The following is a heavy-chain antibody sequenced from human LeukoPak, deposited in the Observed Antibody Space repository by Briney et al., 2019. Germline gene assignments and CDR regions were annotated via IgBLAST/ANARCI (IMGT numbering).Heavy chain of an antibody. CDR1: GFNFSNYG. Sequence: PGGSLRLSCAASGFNFSNYGMSWVRQAPGKGLEWVSAISGSGGSTYYADSVKGRFTISRDNSKNTLYLQMNSLRAEDTAVYYCANQVIESTENYFDYWGQGTLVTVSS. J-gene: IGHJ4*02. CDR2: ISGSGGST. V-gene: IGHV3-23*01. CDR3: ANQVIESTENYFDY. D-gene: IGHD1-14*01.